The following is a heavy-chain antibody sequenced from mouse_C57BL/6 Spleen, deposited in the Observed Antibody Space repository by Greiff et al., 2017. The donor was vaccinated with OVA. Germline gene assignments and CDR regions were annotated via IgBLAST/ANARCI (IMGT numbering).Heavy chain of an antibody. CDR3: ARSRDSFPFAY. CDR1: GYTFTTYP. CDR2: FHPYNDDT. D-gene: IGHD3-3*01. V-gene: IGHV1-47*01. J-gene: IGHJ3*01. Sequence: QVQLKESGAELVKPGASVKMSCKASGYTFTTYPIEWMKQNPGKSLEWIGNFHPYNDDTKYNEKFKGKATLTVEKSSSTVYLELSRLTSDDSAVYYGARSRDSFPFAYWGQGTLVTVSA.